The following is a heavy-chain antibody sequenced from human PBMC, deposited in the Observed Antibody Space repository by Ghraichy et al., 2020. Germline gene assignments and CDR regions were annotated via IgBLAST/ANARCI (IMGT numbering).Heavy chain of an antibody. J-gene: IGHJ4*02. V-gene: IGHV3-53*01. CDR2: IHSGGST. Sequence: GGSLRLSCAASGFTVSTNYMSWVRQAPGKGLEWVSVIHSGGSTYYADSVKGRFTISRDKSKNTLYVQMNSLRAEDTAVYYCARGGFCGGGVCNYFDSWGRGTLVTVSS. CDR3: ARGGFCGGGVCNYFDS. D-gene: IGHD2-8*02. CDR1: GFTVSTNY.